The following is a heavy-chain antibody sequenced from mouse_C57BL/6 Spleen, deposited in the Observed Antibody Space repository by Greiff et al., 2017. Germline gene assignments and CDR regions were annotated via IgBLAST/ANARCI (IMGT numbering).Heavy chain of an antibody. D-gene: IGHD4-1*01. CDR1: GYTFTDYY. CDR3: AREGTGKLPFDY. Sequence: EVQLQQSGPVLVKPGASVKMSCKASGYTFTDYYMHWVKQSPGKSLEWIGVINPYNGGTSYNQKFKGKATLTVDKSSSTAYMELNSLTSEDSAVXYCAREGTGKLPFDYWGQGTTLTVSS. J-gene: IGHJ2*01. CDR2: INPYNGGT. V-gene: IGHV1-19*01.